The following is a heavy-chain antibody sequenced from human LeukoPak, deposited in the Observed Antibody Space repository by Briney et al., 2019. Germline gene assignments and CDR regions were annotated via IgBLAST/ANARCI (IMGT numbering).Heavy chain of an antibody. D-gene: IGHD4-11*01. CDR1: VFTFSSYA. V-gene: IGHV3-30*04. J-gene: IGHJ4*02. CDR3: ARGALTTENYFDY. CDR2: ISYDGSNK. Sequence: PGRSLRLSCAASVFTFSSYAMHWVRQAPGKGLECVAVISYDGSNKYYADSVKGRFTISRDNSKNTLYLQMNSLRAEDTAVYYCARGALTTENYFDYWGQGTLVTVSS.